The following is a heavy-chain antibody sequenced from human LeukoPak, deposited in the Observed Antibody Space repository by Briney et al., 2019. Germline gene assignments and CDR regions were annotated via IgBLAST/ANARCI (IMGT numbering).Heavy chain of an antibody. D-gene: IGHD3-3*01. J-gene: IGHJ4*02. CDR3: ARDRDFDFWSGYFPFDY. V-gene: IGHV1-18*01. CDR1: GYTFTSYG. Sequence: PWAPVKVSCKASGYTFTSYGISWVRQAPGQGLEWMGWISGYNGNTNYAQKLQGRVTMTTDTSTSTAYMELRSLRSDDTAVYYCARDRDFDFWSGYFPFDYWGQGTLVTVSS. CDR2: ISGYNGNT.